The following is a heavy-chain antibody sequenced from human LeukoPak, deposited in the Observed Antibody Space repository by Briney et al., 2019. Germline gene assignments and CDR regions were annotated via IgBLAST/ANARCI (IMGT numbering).Heavy chain of an antibody. CDR1: GGSISSSSYY. D-gene: IGHD3-3*01. CDR3: ARGYYDFWSGYYLFDY. CDR2: IYYSGST. V-gene: IGHV4-39*07. Sequence: PSETLSLTCTVSGGSISSSSYYWGWICQPPGKGLEWIGSIYYSGSTYYNPSLKSRVTISVDTSKNQFSLKLSSVTAADTAVYYCARGYYDFWSGYYLFDYWGQGTLVTVSS. J-gene: IGHJ4*02.